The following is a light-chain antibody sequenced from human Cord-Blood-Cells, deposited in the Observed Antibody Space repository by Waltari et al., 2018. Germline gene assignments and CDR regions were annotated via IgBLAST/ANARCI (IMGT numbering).Light chain of an antibody. CDR3: QKYNSGPWT. V-gene: IGKV1-27*01. J-gene: IGKJ1*01. CDR1: QGISNY. Sequence: DIQMTQSPSSLSASVGDRVTITCRASQGISNYLAWYQQKPGKVPKLLIYAASTLQSGVPSRVSGSGSGTDFTLTISSLQPEDVATYYCQKYNSGPWTFGQGTKVEIK. CDR2: AAS.